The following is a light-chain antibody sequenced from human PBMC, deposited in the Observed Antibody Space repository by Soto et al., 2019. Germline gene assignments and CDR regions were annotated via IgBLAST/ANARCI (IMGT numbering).Light chain of an antibody. CDR1: ISDVGGYNY. CDR3: SSYAGSRNV. V-gene: IGLV2-8*01. Sequence: ALTQPPSSSGYPGQSVAISCTGTISDVGGYNYVSWYQQHPGKAPKLMIYEVNKRPSGVPDRFSGSKSGNTASLTVAGLQAEDEADYYCSSYAGSRNVFGTGTKVTV. CDR2: EVN. J-gene: IGLJ1*01.